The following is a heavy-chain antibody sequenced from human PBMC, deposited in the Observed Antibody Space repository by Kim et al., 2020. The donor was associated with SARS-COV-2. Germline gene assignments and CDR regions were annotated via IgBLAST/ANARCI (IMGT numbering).Heavy chain of an antibody. CDR3: ARVVAATPVSYFDL. V-gene: IGHV3-9*01. CDR2: ISWNSGSI. Sequence: GWSLRLSCAASGFTFDDYAMHWVRQAPGKGLEWVSGISWNSGSIGYADSVKGRFTISRDNAKNSLYLQMNSLRAEDTALYYCARVVAATPVSYFDLWGRGTLVTVSS. CDR1: GFTFDDYA. D-gene: IGHD2-15*01. J-gene: IGHJ2*01.